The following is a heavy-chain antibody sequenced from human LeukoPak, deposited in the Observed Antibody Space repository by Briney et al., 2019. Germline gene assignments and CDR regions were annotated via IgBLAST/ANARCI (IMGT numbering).Heavy chain of an antibody. V-gene: IGHV3-53*01. J-gene: IGHJ4*02. CDR2: IYSGGFT. CDR3: AKDLNSITMVRGVIITPYVFDY. CDR1: GFTVSSNY. D-gene: IGHD3-10*01. Sequence: GGSLRLSCAASGFTVSSNYMNWVRQAPGKGLEWVSVIYSGGFTYYADSVKGRFTISRDNSKNTLYLQMNSLRAEDTAVYYCAKDLNSITMVRGVIITPYVFDYWGQGTLVTVSS.